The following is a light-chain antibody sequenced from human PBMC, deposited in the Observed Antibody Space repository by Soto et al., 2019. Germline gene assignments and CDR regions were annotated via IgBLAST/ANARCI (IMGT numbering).Light chain of an antibody. V-gene: IGKV4-1*01. J-gene: IGKJ2*01. CDR2: WAS. Sequence: DIVMTQSPDSLAVSLGETATINCKSSQSVLFTSYNKDCLGWYQQKPGQPPKLLIYWASTRESGVADRFSGSGSGTDFTLTISSLQAEDVAVYYCQQYNSPPYTFGQGTKLEIK. CDR1: QSVLFTSYNKDC. CDR3: QQYNSPPYT.